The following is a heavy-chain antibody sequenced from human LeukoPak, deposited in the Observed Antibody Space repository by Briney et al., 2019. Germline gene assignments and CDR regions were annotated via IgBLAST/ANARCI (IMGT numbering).Heavy chain of an antibody. J-gene: IGHJ4*02. CDR2: IRQDGSEK. CDR3: GRDRYYFDSSGYYSTDY. V-gene: IGHV3-7*01. D-gene: IGHD3-22*01. Sequence: GGSLRLSCAASGFTFNNYAMNWVRQAPGKGLEWVANIRQDGSEKYYVDSVKGRFTISRDNAKNSLYLQMNSLRAEDTAVYFCGRDRYYFDSSGYYSTDYWGQGTLVTVSS. CDR1: GFTFNNYA.